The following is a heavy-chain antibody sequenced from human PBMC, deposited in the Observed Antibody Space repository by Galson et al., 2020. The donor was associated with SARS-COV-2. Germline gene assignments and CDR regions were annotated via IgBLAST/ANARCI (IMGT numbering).Heavy chain of an antibody. Sequence: GGSLRLSCAASGLTFSDYGMPWVRQAPGKGLEWVAFIRSDGNEIYYVDSVKGRFTISRDNSENTLYLQIFGLTIEDTAVYYCAKDTRHYAIPIGGGMDVWGQGTTVTVSS. CDR3: AKDTRHYAIPIGGGMDV. D-gene: IGHD2-2*01. J-gene: IGHJ6*02. CDR2: IRSDGNEI. V-gene: IGHV3-30*02. CDR1: GLTFSDYG.